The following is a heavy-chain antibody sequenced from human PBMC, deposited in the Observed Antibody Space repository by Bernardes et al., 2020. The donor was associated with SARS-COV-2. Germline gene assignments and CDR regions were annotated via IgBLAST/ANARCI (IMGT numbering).Heavy chain of an antibody. CDR2: ISTGGSTK. V-gene: IGHV3-48*03. J-gene: IGHJ4*02. Sequence: GGSLRLSCAASGFTFSSSVMNWVRQAPGKGLEWVSYISTGGSTKYYADSVKGRFTISRDNAKNSLYLQMNSLRAEDTAVYYCAREYTYGFASWGQGTLVTVSS. D-gene: IGHD5-18*01. CDR3: AREYTYGFAS. CDR1: GFTFSSSV.